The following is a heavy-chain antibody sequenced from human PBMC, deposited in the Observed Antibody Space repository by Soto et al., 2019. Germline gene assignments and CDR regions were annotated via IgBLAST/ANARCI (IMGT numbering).Heavy chain of an antibody. J-gene: IGHJ6*03. Sequence: GGSLRLSCAASGFTFSGSAMHWVRQASGKGLEWVGRIRSKANNYATAYAASVKGRFTISRDDSKNTAYLQMNSLKSEDTAVYYCTRHVWELSVYYMDVWGKGTTVTVSS. D-gene: IGHD3-10*01. CDR2: IRSKANNYAT. CDR1: GFTFSGSA. CDR3: TRHVWELSVYYMDV. V-gene: IGHV3-73*01.